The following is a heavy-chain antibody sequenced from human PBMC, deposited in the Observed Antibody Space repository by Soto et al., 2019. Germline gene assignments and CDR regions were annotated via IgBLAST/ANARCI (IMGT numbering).Heavy chain of an antibody. V-gene: IGHV4-59*01. D-gene: IGHD4-17*01. Sequence: SETLSLTCTVSGGSISSYYWSWIRQPPGKGLEWIGYIYYSGSTNYNPSLKSRVTISVDTSKNQFSLKLSSVTAADTAVYYCARNYGDYELGYYYYYGMDVWGQGTTVT. CDR3: ARNYGDYELGYYYYYGMDV. CDR2: IYYSGST. J-gene: IGHJ6*02. CDR1: GGSISSYY.